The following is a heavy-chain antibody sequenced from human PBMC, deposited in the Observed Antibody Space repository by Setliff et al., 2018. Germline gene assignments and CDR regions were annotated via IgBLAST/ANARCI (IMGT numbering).Heavy chain of an antibody. CDR3: ARNPDFLQYSFDL. V-gene: IGHV4-34*01. J-gene: IGHJ2*01. D-gene: IGHD5-12*01. CDR2: INYYGSIFDDGTTYST. CDR1: SGSFSGFY. Sequence: SETLSLTCAVYSGSFSGFYWGWIRQPPGKGLEWIGSINYYGSIFDDGTTYSTYYNPSLKSRATISIDTSKSQFSLKLSSMTAADTALYYCARNPDFLQYSFDLWGRGTLVTVSS.